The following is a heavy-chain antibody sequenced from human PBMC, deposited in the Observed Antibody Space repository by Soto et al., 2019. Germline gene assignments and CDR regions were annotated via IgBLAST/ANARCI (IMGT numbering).Heavy chain of an antibody. CDR3: ARDSCRGGSCYYWYFDL. V-gene: IGHV3-33*01. CDR2: IWYDGSNK. J-gene: IGHJ2*01. Sequence: QVQLVESGGGVVQPGRSLRLSCAASGFTFSSYGMHWVRQAPGKGLEWVAVIWYDGSNKYYADSVKGRFTISRDNSKNTLYLQMNSLRAEDKAVYYCARDSCRGGSCYYWYFDLWGRGTLVTVSS. CDR1: GFTFSSYG. D-gene: IGHD2-15*01.